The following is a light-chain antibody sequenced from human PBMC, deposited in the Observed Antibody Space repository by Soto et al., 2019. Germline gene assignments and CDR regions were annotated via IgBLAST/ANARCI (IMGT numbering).Light chain of an antibody. V-gene: IGKV3-20*01. CDR3: QQYGDSPQT. Sequence: ENVLTQSPGTLSLSPGERATLSCRASQSVRSSYLAWYQQKPGQAPRLLLYGASSRATGIPDRFSGSGSGTDFTLTIDRLEPEDFAVYYCQQYGDSPQTFGQGTRLEXK. J-gene: IGKJ5*01. CDR2: GAS. CDR1: QSVRSSY.